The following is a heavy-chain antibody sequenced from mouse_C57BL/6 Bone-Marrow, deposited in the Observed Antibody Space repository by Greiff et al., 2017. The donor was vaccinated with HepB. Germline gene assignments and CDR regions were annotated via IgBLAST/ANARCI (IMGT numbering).Heavy chain of an antibody. J-gene: IGHJ1*03. CDR2: ISDGGSYT. Sequence: DVHLVESGGGLVKPGGSLKLSCAASGFTFSSYAMSWVRQTPEKRLEWVATISDGGSYTYYPDNVKGRFTISRDNAKNNLYLQMSHLKSEDTAMYYCARDDDYDWYFDVWGTGTTVTVSS. D-gene: IGHD2-4*01. V-gene: IGHV5-4*01. CDR1: GFTFSSYA. CDR3: ARDDDYDWYFDV.